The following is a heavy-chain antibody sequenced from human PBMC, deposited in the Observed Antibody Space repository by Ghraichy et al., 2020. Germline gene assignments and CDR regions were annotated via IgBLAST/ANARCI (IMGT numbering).Heavy chain of an antibody. CDR1: GGTFSSYA. Sequence: SVKVSCKASGGTFSSYAISWVRQAPGQGLEWMGGIIPIFGTANYAQKFQGRVTITADESTSTAYMELSSLRSEDTAVYYCARDRGTGGNSGLYYYYGMDVWGQGTTVTVSS. V-gene: IGHV1-69*13. CDR3: ARDRGTGGNSGLYYYYGMDV. CDR2: IIPIFGTA. D-gene: IGHD4-23*01. J-gene: IGHJ6*02.